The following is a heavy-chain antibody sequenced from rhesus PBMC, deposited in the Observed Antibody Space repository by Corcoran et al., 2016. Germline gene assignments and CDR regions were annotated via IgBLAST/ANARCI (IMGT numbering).Heavy chain of an antibody. CDR3: ARECSGGVGYLYSWNV. CDR1: GGSISGYY. CDR2: SDGNRPNT. J-gene: IGHJ4*01. D-gene: IGHD2-39*02. V-gene: IGHV4-73*01. Sequence: QVKLQQWGEGLVKPSETLSLTCAVYGGSISGYYWSWIRQPPGKGMEWIVNSDGNRPNTNYNPLLKNRVTISKHTSRNQFSLRLSAVTAADTALYYCARECSGGVGYLYSWNVWGQGVLVTVSS.